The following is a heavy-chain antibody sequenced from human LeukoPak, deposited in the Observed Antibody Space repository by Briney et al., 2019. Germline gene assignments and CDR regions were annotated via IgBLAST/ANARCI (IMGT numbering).Heavy chain of an antibody. J-gene: IGHJ4*02. CDR1: GFTFSSYA. CDR3: AKVVVAATNAFDY. Sequence: PGGSLRLSCAASGFTFSSYAMSWVRQAPGKGLEWVSAISGSGGSSYYADSVKGRFTISRDNSKNTLYLQMNSLRAEDTAVYYCAKVVVAATNAFDYWGQGTLVTVSS. D-gene: IGHD2-15*01. CDR2: ISGSGGSS. V-gene: IGHV3-23*01.